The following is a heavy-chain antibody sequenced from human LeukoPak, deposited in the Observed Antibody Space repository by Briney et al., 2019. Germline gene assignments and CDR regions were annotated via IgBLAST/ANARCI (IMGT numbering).Heavy chain of an antibody. CDR1: GYTFTGYY. V-gene: IGHV1-2*02. CDR3: ARAEYYYDSSGYYAY. D-gene: IGHD3-22*01. J-gene: IGHJ4*02. Sequence: ASVKVSCKASGYTFTGYYMHWVRQAPGQGLEWMGWINPNSGGTNYAQKFQGRVTTTRDTSISTAYMELSRLRSDDTAVYYCARAEYYYDSSGYYAYWGQGTLVTVSS. CDR2: INPNSGGT.